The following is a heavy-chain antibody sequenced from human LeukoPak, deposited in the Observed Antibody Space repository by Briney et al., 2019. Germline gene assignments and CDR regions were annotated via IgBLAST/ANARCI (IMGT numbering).Heavy chain of an antibody. D-gene: IGHD3-22*01. CDR2: IDNSGGFT. CDR3: ARRGYDGSSPRYYFQY. CDR1: GFTFSSYA. Sequence: GGSLRLSCAASGFTFSSYAMSWVRQAPGKGLEWASSIDNSGGFTPYAESVKGRFTISRDNSKNTLYLQMSSLRADDTALYYCARRGYDGSSPRYYFQYWGQGTLVTVSS. V-gene: IGHV3-23*01. J-gene: IGHJ4*02.